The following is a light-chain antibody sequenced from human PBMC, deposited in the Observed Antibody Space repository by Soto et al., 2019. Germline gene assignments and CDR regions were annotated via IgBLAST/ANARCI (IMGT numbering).Light chain of an antibody. J-gene: IGKJ4*01. V-gene: IGKV3-11*01. CDR1: QTLTND. Sequence: VLKQCPATLSGSPGERATLSWSASQTLTNDFAWYQQRPGQAPSPLIYAASKRATGTPSRFSGSGSGTHFPLTIGCLEPDDFAGYFCQERSNWSRGTFGGGTKVVI. CDR2: AAS. CDR3: QERSNWSRGT.